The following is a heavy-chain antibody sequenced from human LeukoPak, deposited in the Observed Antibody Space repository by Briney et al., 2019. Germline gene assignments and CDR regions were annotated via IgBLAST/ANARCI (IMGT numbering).Heavy chain of an antibody. CDR3: ARGIAARPQYYFDY. J-gene: IGHJ4*02. CDR1: GFIFSGYA. D-gene: IGHD6-6*01. CDR2: ISNDENNK. V-gene: IGHV3-30*04. Sequence: GRSLRLSCAASGFIFSGYAMHWFRQAPGKGLEWVAVISNDENNKNHADSAKGRFTISRDNSKNTLYLQMNSLRAEDTAVYYCARGIAARPQYYFDYWGQGTLVTVSS.